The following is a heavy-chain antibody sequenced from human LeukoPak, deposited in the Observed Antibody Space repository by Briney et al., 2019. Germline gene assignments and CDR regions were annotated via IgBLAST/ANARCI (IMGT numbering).Heavy chain of an antibody. Sequence: SETLSLTCTVSGASISSYYWSWIRQPPGKGLEWIGYIYYTGSTDYNPSLKSRVTISVDTSKNQFSLKLSSVTAADTAVYYCARVRDDYYDSSGYSRTGTFDIWGQGTMVTVSS. V-gene: IGHV4-59*01. CDR1: GASISSYY. CDR2: IYYTGST. CDR3: ARVRDDYYDSSGYSRTGTFDI. D-gene: IGHD3-22*01. J-gene: IGHJ3*02.